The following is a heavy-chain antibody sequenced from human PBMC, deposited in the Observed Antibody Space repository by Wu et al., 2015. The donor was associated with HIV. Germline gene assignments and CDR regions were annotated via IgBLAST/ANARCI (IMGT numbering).Heavy chain of an antibody. V-gene: IGHV1-8*01. J-gene: IGHJ4*02. D-gene: IGHD5-24*01. CDR3: ARGDGYKDY. Sequence: QVQLVQSETEMKKPGASLKVSCKASGYTFSAYDINWVRQAPGQGLEWVGWMNPNSGNTGYPQKFQGRVTMTRDTSISTAYMELSSLRSEDTAVYYCARGDGYKDYWGQGTLVTVSS. CDR2: MNPNSGNT. CDR1: GYTFSAYD.